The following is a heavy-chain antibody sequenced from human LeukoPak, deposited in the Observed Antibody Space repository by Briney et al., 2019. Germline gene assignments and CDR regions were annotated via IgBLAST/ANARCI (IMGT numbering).Heavy chain of an antibody. D-gene: IGHD4-17*01. J-gene: IGHJ4*02. Sequence: ASVKVSCKASGYTFTSYGISWVRQAPGQGLEWMGWISVYNGNTNYAQKFQGRVTMTTDTSTNTAYMELRSLRSDDTAVYFCVRDWVTVTLPYFDYWGQGTLVTVSS. V-gene: IGHV1-18*01. CDR2: ISVYNGNT. CDR1: GYTFTSYG. CDR3: VRDWVTVTLPYFDY.